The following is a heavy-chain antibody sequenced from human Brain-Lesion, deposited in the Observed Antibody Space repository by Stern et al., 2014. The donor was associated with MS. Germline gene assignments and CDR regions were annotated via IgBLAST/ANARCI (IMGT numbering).Heavy chain of an antibody. CDR1: GGSISSSNW. CDR3: ARFPASRPHVFDS. J-gene: IGHJ4*02. Sequence: QLQLQESGPGLVKPSGTLSLTCVVSGGSISSSNWWSWVRQSPGKGLEWIGESDHSGSTIYNPSLKSRVTVSVDKSKNRFSLNLRSVPAADTPVYFCARFPASRPHVFDSWGQGTLVTVSS. CDR2: SDHSGST. V-gene: IGHV4-4*02. D-gene: IGHD6-13*01.